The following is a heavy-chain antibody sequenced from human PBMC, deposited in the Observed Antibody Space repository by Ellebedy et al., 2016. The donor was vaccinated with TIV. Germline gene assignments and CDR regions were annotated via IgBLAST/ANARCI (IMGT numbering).Heavy chain of an antibody. CDR2: IYYRGIT. CDR3: ASHTAMATGFDY. Sequence: SETLSLTCTVSGGSVSSSSYHWGWIRQPPGKGLEWIGSIYYRGITYYNPSLKSRVTISVDTSKNQFSLKLSSVTAADTAVYYCASHTAMATGFDYWGQGTLVTVSS. D-gene: IGHD5-18*01. J-gene: IGHJ4*02. V-gene: IGHV4-39*07. CDR1: GGSVSSSSYH.